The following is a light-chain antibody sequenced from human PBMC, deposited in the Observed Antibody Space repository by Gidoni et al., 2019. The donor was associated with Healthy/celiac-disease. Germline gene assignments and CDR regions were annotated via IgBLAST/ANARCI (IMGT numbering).Light chain of an antibody. V-gene: IGKV3-11*01. CDR3: QQRSNWPLT. CDR1: QSVSGY. Sequence: EIVLTQSPATLSLSPGQRATLSCRASQSVSGYFAWYQQKPGQAPRLLIYDASNRATGIPARFSGSGSGTDFTLTISSLEPEDFAVYSCQQRSNWPLTFGGGTKVEIK. CDR2: DAS. J-gene: IGKJ4*01.